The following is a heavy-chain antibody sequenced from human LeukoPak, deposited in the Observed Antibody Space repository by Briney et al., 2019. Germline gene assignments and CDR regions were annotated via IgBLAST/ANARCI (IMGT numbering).Heavy chain of an antibody. CDR2: INPNNGGT. V-gene: IGHV1-2*02. Sequence: GASVKVSCKASGYSFTGYYIHWVRQAPGQGLEWMGWINPNNGGTNYAQKFQGRVTMARDTSITTTYMELSSLRSDDTAVYYCARDSGDYYGSGSRFDPWGQGTLVTVSS. D-gene: IGHD3-10*01. CDR3: ARDSGDYYGSGSRFDP. J-gene: IGHJ5*02. CDR1: GYSFTGYY.